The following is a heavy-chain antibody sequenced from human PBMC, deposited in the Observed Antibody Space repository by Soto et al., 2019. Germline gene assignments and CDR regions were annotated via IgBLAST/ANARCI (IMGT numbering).Heavy chain of an antibody. J-gene: IGHJ4*02. Sequence: DVQLLESGGGLVQPGGSLRLSCAASGFSFSSYAMSWVRQAPGTGLEWVSVISCSGANTFYRESVKGRFTISRDNSKNTVYLQLNRLRAEDTALYYCSNEHGGDYGEPLYCFDYWGQGALVIVSS. CDR3: SNEHGGDYGEPLYCFDY. V-gene: IGHV3-23*01. CDR1: GFSFSSYA. CDR2: ISCSGANT. D-gene: IGHD4-17*01.